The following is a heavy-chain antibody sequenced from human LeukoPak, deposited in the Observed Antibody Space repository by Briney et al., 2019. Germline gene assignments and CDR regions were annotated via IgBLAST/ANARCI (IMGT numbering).Heavy chain of an antibody. Sequence: SQTLSLTCTVSGGSISNDSYYWSWIRQSAGKGLEWIGRIYTSGSTNYNPSLKSRVTISVDTSKNQFSLKLSSVTAADTAVYYCARQIYVGYLPPYMDVWGKGTTVTVSS. D-gene: IGHD1-26*01. CDR3: ARQIYVGYLPPYMDV. V-gene: IGHV4-61*02. J-gene: IGHJ6*03. CDR2: IYTSGST. CDR1: GGSISNDSYY.